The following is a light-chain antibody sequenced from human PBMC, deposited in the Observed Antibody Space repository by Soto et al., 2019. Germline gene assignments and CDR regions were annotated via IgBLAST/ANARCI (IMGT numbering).Light chain of an antibody. CDR3: QQYNKWPPLT. CDR1: QSVNSD. J-gene: IGKJ4*01. V-gene: IGKV3-15*01. CDR2: GAS. Sequence: EIAMTQSPATLSVSPGGRVTLSCRASQSVNSDLAWYQQKPGQSPRLLIYGASTRATGIPARFSGSGSGTEFTLTISSLQSEDFAVYYCQQYNKWPPLTFGGGTKVDIK.